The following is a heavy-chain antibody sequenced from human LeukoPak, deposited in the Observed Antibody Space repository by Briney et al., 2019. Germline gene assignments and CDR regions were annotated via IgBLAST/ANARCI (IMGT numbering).Heavy chain of an antibody. D-gene: IGHD2-15*01. CDR3: AAVVVAGDAFDI. Sequence: GGSLRLSCAASGFTFSSYGMHWVRQAPGKGLEWVAVISYDGSNKYYADSVKGRFTISRDNSKNTLYLQMNSLRAEDTAVYYCAAVVVAGDAFDIWGQGTMVTVSS. CDR2: ISYDGSNK. V-gene: IGHV3-30*03. CDR1: GFTFSSYG. J-gene: IGHJ3*02.